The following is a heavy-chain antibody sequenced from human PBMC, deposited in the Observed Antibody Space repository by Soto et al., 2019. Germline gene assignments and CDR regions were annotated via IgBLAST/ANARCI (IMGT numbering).Heavy chain of an antibody. V-gene: IGHV1-18*04. D-gene: IGHD2-2*01. Sequence: GASVKVSCKASGYTFTSYGISWVRQAPGQGLEWMGWISAYNGNTNYAQKLQGRVTMTTDTSTSTAYMELRSLRSDDTAVYYCARNFGIKHQLLYYYGIDVWGQGTMVSVSS. CDR1: GYTFTSYG. CDR3: ARNFGIKHQLLYYYGIDV. J-gene: IGHJ6*02. CDR2: ISAYNGNT.